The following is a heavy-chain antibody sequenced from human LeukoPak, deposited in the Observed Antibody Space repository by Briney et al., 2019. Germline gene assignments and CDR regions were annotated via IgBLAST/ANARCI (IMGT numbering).Heavy chain of an antibody. J-gene: IGHJ4*02. CDR3: ARDHDSSGYSHFDY. CDR2: IYYSGST. D-gene: IGHD3-22*01. CDR1: GGSISSGGYY. V-gene: IGHV4-31*03. Sequence: PSETLSLTCTVSGGSISSGGYYWSWIRQHPGKGLEWIGYIYYSGSTYYNPSLKSRVTISVDTSKNQFSLKLTSVTAADTAVYCCARDHDSSGYSHFDYWGQGTLVTVSS.